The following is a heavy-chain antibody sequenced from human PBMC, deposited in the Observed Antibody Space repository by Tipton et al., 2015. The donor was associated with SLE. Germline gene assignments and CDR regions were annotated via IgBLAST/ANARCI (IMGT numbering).Heavy chain of an antibody. CDR3: AREGEVAGFDP. D-gene: IGHD2-15*01. CDR2: IYYSGST. V-gene: IGHV4-31*03. Sequence: TLSLTCTVSGDSISSGGYYWSWIRQHPGKGLEWIGYIYYSGSTYYNPSLKSRVTISVDTSKNQFSLKLSSVTAADTAVYYCAREGEVAGFDPWGQGTLVTVSS. J-gene: IGHJ5*02. CDR1: GDSISSGGYY.